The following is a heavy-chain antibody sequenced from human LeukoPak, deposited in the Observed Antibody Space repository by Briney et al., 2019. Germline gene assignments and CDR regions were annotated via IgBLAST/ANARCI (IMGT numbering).Heavy chain of an antibody. CDR1: GFTFNSYW. J-gene: IGHJ4*02. CDR2: INKDGSAK. Sequence: GGSLRLSCAATGFTFNSYWMSWVRQAPGKGLEWVANINKDGSAKYYVDSVKGRFTISRDNAKNSLYLQMNSLRTEDTAVYYCAREVNVVVTAIRGENYFDYWGQGTLVTVSS. V-gene: IGHV3-7*03. D-gene: IGHD2-21*02. CDR3: AREVNVVVTAIRGENYFDY.